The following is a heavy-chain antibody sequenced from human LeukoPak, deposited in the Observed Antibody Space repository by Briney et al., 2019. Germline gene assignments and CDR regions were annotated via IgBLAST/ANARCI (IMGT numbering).Heavy chain of an antibody. Sequence: ASVKVSCKASGYTFTNYDINWVRQAIGQGLEWMGWMNPKSGYTGYAQKSQGRVTMTRDTSISTAYMELGSLRSEDTAVYYCARVTGSIDYWGQGTLVTVSS. D-gene: IGHD1-26*01. V-gene: IGHV1-8*01. CDR1: GYTFTNYD. CDR3: ARVTGSIDY. J-gene: IGHJ4*02. CDR2: MNPKSGYT.